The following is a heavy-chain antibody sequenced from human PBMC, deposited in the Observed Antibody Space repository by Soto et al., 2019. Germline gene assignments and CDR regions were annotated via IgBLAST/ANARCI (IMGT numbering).Heavy chain of an antibody. J-gene: IGHJ6*03. CDR2: ISTSGSST. V-gene: IGHV3-11*01. CDR1: GFSFSDYY. Sequence: QVQLVESGGGLVKPGGSLRLSCASSGFSFSDYYMSWIRQAPGKGLEWVSLISTSGSSTDYADSVKGRFTISRDNAKNSLSLQMNSLRAEDTAVYYCANLAKYYYHYMDVWGKGTTVTVSS. CDR3: ANLAKYYYHYMDV. D-gene: IGHD1-26*01.